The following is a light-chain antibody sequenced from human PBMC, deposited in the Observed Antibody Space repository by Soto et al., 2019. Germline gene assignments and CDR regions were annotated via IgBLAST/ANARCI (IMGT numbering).Light chain of an antibody. Sequence: QSALTQPASVTGSPGRSMTISCTGTRSDVGSYHLVSWYQQHPGNGPKLMIYEADKRPSGVSHRFSGSKSGNTASLTISGLQAEDEADYYCCSYAGSGTYVFGTGTKLTVL. J-gene: IGLJ1*01. CDR1: RSDVGSYHL. CDR2: EAD. CDR3: CSYAGSGTYV. V-gene: IGLV2-23*01.